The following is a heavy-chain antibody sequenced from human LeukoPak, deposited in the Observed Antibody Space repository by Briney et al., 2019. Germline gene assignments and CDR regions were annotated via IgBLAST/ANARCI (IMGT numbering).Heavy chain of an antibody. CDR2: IYSGGST. J-gene: IGHJ4*02. CDR1: GFTVSSNY. D-gene: IGHD3-22*01. V-gene: IGHV3-53*04. Sequence: GGSLRLSCAASGFTVSSNYMSWVRQAPGKGLERVSVIYSGGSTYYADSVKGRFTISRHNSKNTLYLQMNSLRAEDTAVYYCARGGDSSGYFYSRLGYFDYWGQGTLVTVSS. CDR3: ARGGDSSGYFYSRLGYFDY.